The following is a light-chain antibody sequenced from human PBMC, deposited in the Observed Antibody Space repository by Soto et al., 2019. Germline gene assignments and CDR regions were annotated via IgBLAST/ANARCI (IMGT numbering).Light chain of an antibody. V-gene: IGLV2-11*01. CDR2: DVS. CDR3: CSYAGSYTLV. CDR1: SSDVGGYNY. J-gene: IGLJ3*02. Sequence: QSALTQPRSVSGSPGQSVTISCTGTSSDVGGYNYVSWYQQHPGKAPKLMIYDVSKRPSGVPDRFSGSKPGNTASLTISGIQAEDEADYYCCSYAGSYTLVFGGGTKLTVL.